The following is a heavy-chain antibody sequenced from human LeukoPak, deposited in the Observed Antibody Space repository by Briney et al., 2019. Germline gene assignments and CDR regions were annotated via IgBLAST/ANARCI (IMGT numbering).Heavy chain of an antibody. J-gene: IGHJ6*03. CDR3: ARGQLERPYYYYYMDV. D-gene: IGHD1-1*01. V-gene: IGHV1-69*13. CDR1: GGTFSSYA. CDR2: IIPIFGTA. Sequence: SVKVSCKASGGTFSSYAISWVRQAPGQGLEWMGGIIPIFGTANYAQKFQGRVTITADESTSTAYMELSSLRSEDTAVYYCARGQLERPYYYYYMDVWGKGTTVTVSS.